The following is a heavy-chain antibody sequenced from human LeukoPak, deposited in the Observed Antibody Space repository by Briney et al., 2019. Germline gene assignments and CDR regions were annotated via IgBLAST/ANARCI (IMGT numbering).Heavy chain of an antibody. J-gene: IGHJ5*02. D-gene: IGHD4-11*01. CDR3: ARLVTTDGGWFDP. V-gene: IGHV4-38-2*02. Sequence: SETLSLTCTVSGYSISSGHYWGWIRPPPGKRLEWIGSIHSSGTTYYNPTLKSRVTISVDTSKNQFSLKLSSVTAADTAVYYCARLVTTDGGWFDPWGQGTLVTVSS. CDR1: GYSISSGHY. CDR2: IHSSGTT.